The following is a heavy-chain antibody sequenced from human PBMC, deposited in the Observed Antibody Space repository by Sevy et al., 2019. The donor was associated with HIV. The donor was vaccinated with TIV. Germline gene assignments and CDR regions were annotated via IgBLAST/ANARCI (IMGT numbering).Heavy chain of an antibody. D-gene: IGHD3-22*01. V-gene: IGHV4-59*01. CDR3: ARATHSYESSSYYPTPLFDY. Sequence: SETLSLTCTVSGGSMSSYYWSWIRQPPGKGLEWIGYIYYSGSTKYNPSLKSRGTISLDTSKNQFSLKLGSVTAADTAVYYCARATHSYESSSYYPTPLFDYWGQRTLVTVSS. J-gene: IGHJ4*02. CDR2: IYYSGST. CDR1: GGSMSSYY.